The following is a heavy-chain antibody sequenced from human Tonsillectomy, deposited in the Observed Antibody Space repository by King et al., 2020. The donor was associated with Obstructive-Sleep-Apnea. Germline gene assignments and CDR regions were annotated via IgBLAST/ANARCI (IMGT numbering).Heavy chain of an antibody. V-gene: IGHV4-34*01. Sequence: VQLQQWGAGLLKPSETLSLTCAVYGGSFSGYYWSWIRQPPGTGLEWIGEINHSGSTNYNPSLKSRVTISVDTSKNQFSLRLSSVTAADTAVYYCASRYEYYYYGLDVWGQGTTVTVSS. CDR2: INHSGST. D-gene: IGHD3-3*01. CDR1: GGSFSGYY. J-gene: IGHJ6*02. CDR3: ASRYEYYYYGLDV.